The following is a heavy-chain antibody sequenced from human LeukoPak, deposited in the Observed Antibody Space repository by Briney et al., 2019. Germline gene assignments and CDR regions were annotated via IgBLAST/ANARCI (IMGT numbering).Heavy chain of an antibody. V-gene: IGHV3-23*01. CDR2: ISGSGGST. CDR3: AKVDSYDFWSGYSSIDY. D-gene: IGHD3-3*01. Sequence: GGSLRLSCAASGFTFSSYAMSWVRQAPGKGLEWVPAISGSGGSTYYADSVKGRFTISRDNSKNTLYLQMNSLRAEDTAVYYCAKVDSYDFWSGYSSIDYWGQGTLVTVSS. J-gene: IGHJ4*02. CDR1: GFTFSSYA.